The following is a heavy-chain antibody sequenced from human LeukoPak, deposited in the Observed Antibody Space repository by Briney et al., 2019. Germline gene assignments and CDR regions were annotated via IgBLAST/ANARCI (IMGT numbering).Heavy chain of an antibody. D-gene: IGHD3-10*01. Sequence: GASLRLSCAASGFTFSSYAMSWVRQAPGKGLEWVSAISGSGGSTYYADSVKGRFTISRDNSKNTLYLQMNSLRAEDTAVYYCARDYGYYGSGSYDWGQGTLVTVSS. V-gene: IGHV3-23*01. CDR1: GFTFSSYA. J-gene: IGHJ4*02. CDR2: ISGSGGST. CDR3: ARDYGYYGSGSYD.